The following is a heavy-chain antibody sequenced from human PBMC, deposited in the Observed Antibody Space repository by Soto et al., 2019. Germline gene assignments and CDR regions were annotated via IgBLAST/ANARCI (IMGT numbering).Heavy chain of an antibody. D-gene: IGHD4-17*01. V-gene: IGHV2-5*02. CDR2: IYWDDDK. J-gene: IGHJ6*03. CDR1: GFSLSTSGVG. Sequence: QLTLKESGPTLVKPTQTLTLTCTFSGFSLSTSGVGVGWIRQPPGKALEWLALIYWDDDKRYSPSLKSRLTIIKDTTKNQVVLTMTNLDPVDTATHYCAHITPTVTFKRRCYPYYLDVWGTGATVTVSS. CDR3: AHITPTVTFKRRCYPYYLDV.